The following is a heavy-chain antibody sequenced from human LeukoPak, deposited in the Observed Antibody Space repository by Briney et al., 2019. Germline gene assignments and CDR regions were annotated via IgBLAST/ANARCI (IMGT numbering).Heavy chain of an antibody. CDR3: AKGVGYSYGVAFDI. J-gene: IGHJ3*02. CDR1: GFTFDDYA. CDR2: ITWNSGSI. D-gene: IGHD5-18*01. Sequence: GGSLRLSCVASGFTFDDYAIHWVRQAPGKGLEWVSSITWNSGSIVYADSVKGRFTISRDNAKNSLYLQMNSLRADDMALYYCAKGVGYSYGVAFDIWGQGTMVTVSS. V-gene: IGHV3-9*03.